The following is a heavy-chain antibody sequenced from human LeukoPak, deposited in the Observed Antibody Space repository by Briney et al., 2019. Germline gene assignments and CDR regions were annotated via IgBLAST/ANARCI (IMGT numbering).Heavy chain of an antibody. Sequence: GRSLRLSCTASGFPFSGYGMHWVRQAPGKGPEWVAAISSDGSKKDYADSVKGRFSISRDKSKNRLYLQMNSLRPEDTAVYYCATEYDNLDDYFDYWGQGTLVIVSS. V-gene: IGHV3-30*03. CDR3: ATEYDNLDDYFDY. J-gene: IGHJ4*02. CDR1: GFPFSGYG. CDR2: ISSDGSKK. D-gene: IGHD1-1*01.